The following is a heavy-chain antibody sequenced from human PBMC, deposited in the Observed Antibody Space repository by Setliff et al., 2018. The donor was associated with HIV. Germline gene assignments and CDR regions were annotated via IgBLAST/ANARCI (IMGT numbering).Heavy chain of an antibody. Sequence: PGGSLRLSCAASGLSISSNYMSWVRQAPGKGLEWVANIKQDGSEKYYVDSVKGRFTISRDNAKKSLYLQMNSLRAEDTAMYYCARGRSVVAALGSSYYFDYWGQGTLVTVSS. J-gene: IGHJ4*02. CDR1: GLSISSNY. CDR3: ARGRSVVAALGSSYYFDY. D-gene: IGHD2-15*01. V-gene: IGHV3-7*05. CDR2: IKQDGSEK.